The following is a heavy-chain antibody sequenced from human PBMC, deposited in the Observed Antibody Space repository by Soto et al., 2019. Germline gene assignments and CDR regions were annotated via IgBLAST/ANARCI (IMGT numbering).Heavy chain of an antibody. D-gene: IGHD3-3*01. Sequence: ASVKVSCKASGYTFTTYYMQWLRQAPGQGLEWMGIINPSGGSTTYAQKFQGRVTMTRDTSTSTVYMELSSLRSEDTAVYYCVSGSFTLFGVVSPDMYIRGQGTTVTVSS. CDR2: INPSGGST. J-gene: IGHJ6*02. CDR3: VSGSFTLFGVVSPDMYI. CDR1: GYTFTTYY. V-gene: IGHV1-46*01.